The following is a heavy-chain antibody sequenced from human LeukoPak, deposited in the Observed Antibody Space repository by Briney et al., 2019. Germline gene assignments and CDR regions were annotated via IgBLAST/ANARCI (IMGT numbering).Heavy chain of an antibody. Sequence: SETLSLTCAVYGGSFSGYYWSWIRQPPGKGLEWIGEINHSGSTNYNPSLKSRVTISVDTSKNQFSLKLSSVTAADTAVYYFARAIAYYYYYMDVWGKGTTVTVSS. CDR3: ARAIAYYYYYMDV. V-gene: IGHV4-34*01. J-gene: IGHJ6*03. CDR1: GGSFSGYY. D-gene: IGHD2-15*01. CDR2: INHSGST.